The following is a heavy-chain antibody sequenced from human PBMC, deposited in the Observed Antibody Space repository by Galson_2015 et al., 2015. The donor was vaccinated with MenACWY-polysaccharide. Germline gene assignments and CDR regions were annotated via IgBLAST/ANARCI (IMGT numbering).Heavy chain of an antibody. CDR1: GGSISSYY. V-gene: IGHV4-59*01. CDR3: ARAIGGAGRRRDFDV. Sequence: TLSLTCTVSGGSISSYYWNWIRQPPGEGLEWVGYINYSGSTNHNPSLKSRVTMSVDTSKNKFSLNLTTVPEADTAVYYCARAIGGAGRRRDFDVWGRGTLVTVSS. D-gene: IGHD1-26*01. J-gene: IGHJ2*01. CDR2: INYSGST.